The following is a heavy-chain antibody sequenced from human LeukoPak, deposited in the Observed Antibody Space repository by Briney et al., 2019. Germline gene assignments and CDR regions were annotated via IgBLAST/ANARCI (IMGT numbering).Heavy chain of an antibody. J-gene: IGHJ4*02. V-gene: IGHV4-39*01. CDR2: IYYTGAT. CDR3: AGQGGSYPFDY. Sequence: PSETLSPTCTVSGGSIRSSSYYWGWIRQPPGKGLEWIGSIYYTGATWYNPSLTSRVTISLDTSKKQLSLRLSSVTAAGTAVYYCAGQGGSYPFDYWGQGTLVTVSS. CDR1: GGSIRSSSYY. D-gene: IGHD1-26*01.